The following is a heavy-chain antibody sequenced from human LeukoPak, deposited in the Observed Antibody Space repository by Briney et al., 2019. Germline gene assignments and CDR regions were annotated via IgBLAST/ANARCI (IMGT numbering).Heavy chain of an antibody. CDR1: GYTFTSYG. D-gene: IGHD6-19*01. Sequence: ASVKVSCKASGYTFTSYGISWVRQAPGQGLEWMGWISAYNGNTNYAQKLQGRVTMTTDTSTSTAYMELRSLRSDDTAVYYCAREGEQWLVNGAFDIWGQGTMVTVSS. J-gene: IGHJ3*02. CDR3: AREGEQWLVNGAFDI. V-gene: IGHV1-18*01. CDR2: ISAYNGNT.